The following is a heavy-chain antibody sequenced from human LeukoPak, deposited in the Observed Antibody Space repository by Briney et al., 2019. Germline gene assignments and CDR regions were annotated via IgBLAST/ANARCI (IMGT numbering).Heavy chain of an antibody. D-gene: IGHD2-2*01. Sequence: PSETLSLTCTVSGGSISSSSYYWGWIRQPPGKGLEWIGSIYYSGSTYYNPSLKSRVTISVDTSKNQFSLKLSSVTAADTAVYYCARGAMKRNWFDPWGQGTLVTVSS. CDR1: GGSISSSSYY. CDR3: ARGAMKRNWFDP. CDR2: IYYSGST. J-gene: IGHJ5*02. V-gene: IGHV4-39*07.